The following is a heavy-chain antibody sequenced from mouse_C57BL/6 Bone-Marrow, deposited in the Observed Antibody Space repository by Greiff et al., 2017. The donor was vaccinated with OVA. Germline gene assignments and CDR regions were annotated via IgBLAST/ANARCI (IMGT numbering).Heavy chain of an antibody. CDR3: ARERYYYGSSGASMDY. CDR1: GYSITSGYY. Sequence: EVKLMESGPGLVKPSQSLSLTSSVTGYSITSGYYWNWLRQFPGNKLEWMGYISYDGSNNYNPSLKNRISITRDTSKNQFFLKLNSVTTEDTATYYCARERYYYGSSGASMDYWGQGTSVTVSS. V-gene: IGHV3-6*01. J-gene: IGHJ4*01. D-gene: IGHD1-1*01. CDR2: ISYDGSN.